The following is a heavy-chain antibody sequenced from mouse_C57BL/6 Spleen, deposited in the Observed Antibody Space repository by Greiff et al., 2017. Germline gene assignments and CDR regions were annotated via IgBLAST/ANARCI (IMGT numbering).Heavy chain of an antibody. CDR3: ARMSYYEGEFAY. D-gene: IGHD1-1*01. J-gene: IGHJ3*01. Sequence: QVQLKQPGAELVKPGASVKMSCKASGYTFTSYWITWVKQRPGQGLEWIGDIYPGSGSTNYNEKFKSKATLTVDTSSSTAYMQLSSLTSEDSAVYYCARMSYYEGEFAYWGQGTLVTVSA. CDR2: IYPGSGST. CDR1: GYTFTSYW. V-gene: IGHV1-55*01.